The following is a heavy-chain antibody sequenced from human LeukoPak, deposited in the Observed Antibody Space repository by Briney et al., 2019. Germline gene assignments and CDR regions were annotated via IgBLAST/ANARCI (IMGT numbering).Heavy chain of an antibody. D-gene: IGHD4-23*01. J-gene: IGHJ4*02. CDR2: IIPIFGTA. V-gene: IGHV1-69*05. CDR1: GGTFSSYA. Sequence: SVKVSCKASGGTFSSYAISWVRQAPGQGLEWMGGIIPIFGTANYAQKFQGRVTITRDTSASTAYMELSSLRSEDTAVYYCASSRSGYGGSPFDYWGQGTLVTVSS. CDR3: ASSRSGYGGSPFDY.